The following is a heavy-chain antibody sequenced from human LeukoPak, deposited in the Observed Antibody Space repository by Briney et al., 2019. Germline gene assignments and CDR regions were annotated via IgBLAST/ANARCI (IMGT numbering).Heavy chain of an antibody. V-gene: IGHV3-9*01. CDR2: ISWNSGSI. CDR1: GFTFGDYA. D-gene: IGHD2-21*02. CDR3: AALRCGDCPYGPFAY. Sequence: PGGSLRLSCAASGFTFGDYAMHWVRQAPGKGLEWVSGISWNSGSIGYADSVKGRFTISRDNAKNSLYLQMNSLRAEDTAVYYCAALRCGDCPYGPFAYWGQGTLVTVSS. J-gene: IGHJ4*02.